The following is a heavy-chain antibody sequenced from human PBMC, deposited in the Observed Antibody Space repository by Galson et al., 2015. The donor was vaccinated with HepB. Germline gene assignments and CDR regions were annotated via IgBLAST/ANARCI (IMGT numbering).Heavy chain of an antibody. D-gene: IGHD6-19*01. J-gene: IGHJ4*02. CDR2: ISYDGSNK. CDR1: GFTFSSYG. CDR3: AKDGDSSGWYSDYFDY. V-gene: IGHV3-30*18. Sequence: SLRLSCAASGFTFSSYGMHWVRQAPGKGLEWVAVISYDGSNKYYADSVKGRFTISRDNSKNTLYLQMNSLRAEDTAVYYCAKDGDSSGWYSDYFDYWGQGTLVTVSS.